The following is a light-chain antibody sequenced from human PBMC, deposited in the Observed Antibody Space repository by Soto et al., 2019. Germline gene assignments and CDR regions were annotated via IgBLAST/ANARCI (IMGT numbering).Light chain of an antibody. CDR2: GAS. CDR1: QDIGNY. J-gene: IGKJ4*01. V-gene: IGKV1-33*01. Sequence: DIQMTQSPSSLSASVGDRVTITCQATQDIGNYLNWYQQKPGKAPKLLIYGASNLETGVTSTFRGIGNGTYVTFTSNSLQPEDIATYSCQQYDNFPRLTFGGGTKVEI. CDR3: QQYDNFPRLT.